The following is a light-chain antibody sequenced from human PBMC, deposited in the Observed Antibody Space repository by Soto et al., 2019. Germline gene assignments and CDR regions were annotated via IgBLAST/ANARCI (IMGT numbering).Light chain of an antibody. CDR1: RSDIGSYNL. Sequence: QSVLTQPASVSGSPGQSISIACTGTRSDIGSYNLVSWYQQHPGKAPKLLIYEVTKRPSGVSNRFSASMSGNTASLTISGLQAEDEADYYCCSYAGSSTFVVFGGGTKVTVL. CDR3: CSYAGSSTFVV. J-gene: IGLJ3*02. CDR2: EVT. V-gene: IGLV2-23*02.